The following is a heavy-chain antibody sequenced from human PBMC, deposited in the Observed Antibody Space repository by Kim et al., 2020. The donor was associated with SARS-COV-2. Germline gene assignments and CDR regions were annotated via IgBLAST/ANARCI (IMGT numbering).Heavy chain of an antibody. V-gene: IGHV3-30*18. Sequence: GGSLRLSCAASGFTFSSYGMHWVRQAPGKGLEWVAVISYDGSNKYYADSVKGRFTISRDNSKNTLYLQMNSLRAEDTAVYYCAKGKEWYSSGAIFDYWGQGTLVTVSS. CDR3: AKGKEWYSSGAIFDY. J-gene: IGHJ4*02. CDR2: ISYDGSNK. CDR1: GFTFSSYG. D-gene: IGHD6-19*01.